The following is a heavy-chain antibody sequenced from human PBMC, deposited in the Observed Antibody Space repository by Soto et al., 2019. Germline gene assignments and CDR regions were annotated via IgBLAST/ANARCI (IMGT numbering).Heavy chain of an antibody. Sequence: QVQLVQSGAEVKKPGASVKVSCKASGYTFTSYGFSWVRQAPGQGLEWMGWINGYTSNTHYAQKFQGRVTMTTDTSASTAYMELRTLISDDTAVYYCARSWVTGKGGMDVWGQGTTVTVSS. CDR1: GYTFTSYG. CDR2: INGYTSNT. CDR3: ARSWVTGKGGMDV. V-gene: IGHV1-18*01. D-gene: IGHD3-16*01. J-gene: IGHJ6*02.